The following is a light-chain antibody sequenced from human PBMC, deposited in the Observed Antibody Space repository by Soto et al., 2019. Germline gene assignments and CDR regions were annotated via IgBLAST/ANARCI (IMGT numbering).Light chain of an antibody. V-gene: IGLV2-14*01. CDR2: DVS. J-gene: IGLJ2*01. CDR3: SSYTSSSTPVV. CDR1: SSDVGGYNY. Sequence: QSALTQPASVSGSPGQSITISCTGTSSDVGGYNYVSWYQQHPGKAPKLMIYDVSNRPSGVSNRFSGSKSGNTASLTISGLQAEDEDDYYCSSYTSSSTPVVFGEGTKLTVL.